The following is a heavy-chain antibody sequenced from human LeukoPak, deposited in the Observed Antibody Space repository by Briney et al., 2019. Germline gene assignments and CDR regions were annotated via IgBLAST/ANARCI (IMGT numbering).Heavy chain of an antibody. CDR2: IYHSGST. CDR3: ARDWEVTDYFDY. V-gene: IGHV4-30-2*01. J-gene: IGHJ4*02. Sequence: SQTLSLTCTVSGGSISSGGYYWSWIRQPPGKGLEWIGYIYHSGSTYYNPSLKSRVTISVDRSKNQFSLRLSSVTAADTAVYYCARDWEVTDYFDYWGQGTLVTVSS. D-gene: IGHD1-26*01. CDR1: GGSISSGGYY.